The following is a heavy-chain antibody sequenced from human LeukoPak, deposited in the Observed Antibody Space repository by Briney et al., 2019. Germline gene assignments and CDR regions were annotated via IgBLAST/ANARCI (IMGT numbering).Heavy chain of an antibody. CDR2: ISSSSSYI. CDR3: ARAASGYDYPYYFDY. CDR1: GFTFSSYS. D-gene: IGHD5-12*01. V-gene: IGHV3-21*01. Sequence: GGSLRLSCAASGFTFSSYSMNWVRQAPGKGLECVSSISSSSSYIYYADSVKGRFTISRDNAKNSLYLQMNSLEAEDTALYYCARAASGYDYPYYFDYWGQGTLVTVSS. J-gene: IGHJ4*02.